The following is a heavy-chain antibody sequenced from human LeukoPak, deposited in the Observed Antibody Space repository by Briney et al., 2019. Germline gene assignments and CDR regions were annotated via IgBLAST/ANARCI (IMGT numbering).Heavy chain of an antibody. CDR1: GFTFSNAW. J-gene: IGHJ1*01. V-gene: IGHV3-15*01. CDR3: TTSFAVVAATTAEYFQH. D-gene: IGHD2-15*01. CDR2: IKSKTDSGTT. Sequence: GGSLRLSCAASGFTFSNAWMSWVRQAPGKGLEWVGRIKSKTDSGTTDYAAPVKGRFTISRDDSKNTLYLQMNSLKTEDTAVYYCTTSFAVVAATTAEYFQHWGQGTLVTVSS.